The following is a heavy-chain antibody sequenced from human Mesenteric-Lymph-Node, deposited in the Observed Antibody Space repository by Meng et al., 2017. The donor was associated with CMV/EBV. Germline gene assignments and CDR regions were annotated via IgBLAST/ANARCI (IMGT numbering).Heavy chain of an antibody. Sequence: GESLKISCAASGFTFSSYSMNWVRQAPGKGLEWVSSISSSSSYIYYADSVKGRFTISRDNAKNSLYLQMNSLRAEDTAVYYCARDLCSSTSCPYYYYYYGMDVRGQGTTVTVSS. CDR2: ISSSSSYI. CDR3: ARDLCSSTSCPYYYYYYGMDV. D-gene: IGHD2-2*01. CDR1: GFTFSSYS. V-gene: IGHV3-21*01. J-gene: IGHJ6*02.